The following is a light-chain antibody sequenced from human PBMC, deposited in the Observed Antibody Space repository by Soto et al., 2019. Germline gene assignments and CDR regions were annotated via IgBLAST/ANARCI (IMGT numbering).Light chain of an antibody. Sequence: QSALTQPASVSGSPGQSITISCSGSSGDVGNYDLVSWYQQIPGKAPQLMIFEVSRRPSRVSDRFSGSKSGNTASLTISGLQAEDEGDFYCCSYAGNSAWVFGGGTKVTVL. J-gene: IGLJ3*02. CDR1: SGDVGNYDL. V-gene: IGLV2-23*02. CDR3: CSYAGNSAWV. CDR2: EVS.